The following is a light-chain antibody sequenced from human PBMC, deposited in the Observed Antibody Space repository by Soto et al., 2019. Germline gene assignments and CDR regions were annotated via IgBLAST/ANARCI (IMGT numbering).Light chain of an antibody. CDR3: AAWDDSLSVYYV. CDR2: RNN. V-gene: IGLV1-47*01. CDR1: TSNIGSNY. J-gene: IGLJ1*01. Sequence: QPVLTSPPSGSGIPRRTVPITCFESTSNIGSNYVHWYQQFPGTAPKVLIFRNNQRPSGVPDRFSGSKSGTSASLAISGLRSEDEADYYCAAWDDSLSVYYVFGTGTKVTVL.